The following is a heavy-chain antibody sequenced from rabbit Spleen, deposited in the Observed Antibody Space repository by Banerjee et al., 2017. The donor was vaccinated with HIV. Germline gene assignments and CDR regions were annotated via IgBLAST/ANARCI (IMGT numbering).Heavy chain of an antibody. J-gene: IGHJ4*01. CDR3: ARDGAGGSYFAL. V-gene: IGHV1S47*01. Sequence: QEQLVESGGGLVQPGGSLKLSCKASGFDFSSYGVSWVRQAPGKGLEWIGYIDPLFGSTYYANWVNGRFSISRENAQNTVLLQMTSLTAADTATYFCARDGAGGSYFALWGPGTLSPS. D-gene: IGHD8-1*01. CDR1: GFDFSSYG. CDR2: IDPLFGST.